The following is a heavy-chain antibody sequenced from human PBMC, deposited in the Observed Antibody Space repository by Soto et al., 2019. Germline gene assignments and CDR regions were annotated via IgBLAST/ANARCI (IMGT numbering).Heavy chain of an antibody. CDR2: IDPSGGST. CDR1: GYTFTSYY. J-gene: IGHJ4*02. CDR3: TRDPTADRFDD. Sequence: QVQLVQSGAEVKKPGASVKVSCKASGYTFTSYYIHWVRQAPGQGLERMGIIDPSGGSTTYAQRFQGRVSMTSDTSPSTVYMALSSLRSEDTAVYYCTRDPTADRFDDWGQGTLVTVSS. V-gene: IGHV1-46*01.